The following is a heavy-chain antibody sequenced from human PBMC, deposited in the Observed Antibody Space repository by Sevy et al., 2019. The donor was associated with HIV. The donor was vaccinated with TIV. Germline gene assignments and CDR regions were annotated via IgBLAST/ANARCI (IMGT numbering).Heavy chain of an antibody. Sequence: GGSLRLSCVGSGFNFSDYGMHWVRQAPGKGLEWVAVIWYDGSNKYNEDSVKGRFTISRDKSKNTAYLQMNNLRVEDSAVYYCASEILDHWGHGALVTVSS. J-gene: IGHJ4*01. CDR3: ASEILDH. V-gene: IGHV3-33*08. CDR2: IWYDGSNK. CDR1: GFNFSDYG.